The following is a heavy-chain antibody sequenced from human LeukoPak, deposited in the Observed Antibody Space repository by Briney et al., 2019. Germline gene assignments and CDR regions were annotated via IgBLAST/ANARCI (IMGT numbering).Heavy chain of an antibody. CDR3: ARDRSGTYSWALSHFAPGWFDP. V-gene: IGHV1-18*01. D-gene: IGHD1-26*01. CDR1: GYTFTSYG. J-gene: IGHJ5*02. Sequence: ASVKVSCKASGYTFTSYGISWVRQAPGQGLEWMGWISAYNGNTNYAQKLQGRVTMTTDTSTSTAYMELSSLRSDDTAVYYCARDRSGTYSWALSHFAPGWFDPWGQGTLVTVSS. CDR2: ISAYNGNT.